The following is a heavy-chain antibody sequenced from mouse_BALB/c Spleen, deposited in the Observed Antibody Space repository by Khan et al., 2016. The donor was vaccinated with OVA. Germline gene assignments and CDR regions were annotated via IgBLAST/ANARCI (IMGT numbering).Heavy chain of an antibody. CDR3: ARRTTGYALDY. CDR2: INPRSGYT. J-gene: IGHJ4*01. Sequence: QVQLKQSGAELARPGASVKMSCKASGYTFTSHTMHWVKQRPGQGLEWIGYINPRSGYTNYNQKFNDKATLTADKSSSTAYMQLISLTSEDSAVYYSARRTTGYALDYWGQGTSVTVSS. CDR1: GYTFTSHT. V-gene: IGHV1-4*01. D-gene: IGHD6-1*01.